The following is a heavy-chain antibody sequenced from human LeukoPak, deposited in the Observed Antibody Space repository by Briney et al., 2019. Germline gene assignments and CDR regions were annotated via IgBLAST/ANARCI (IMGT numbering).Heavy chain of an antibody. CDR3: ARSLWPEDY. CDR2: IQKDGSDK. CDR1: GFTFDDYG. Sequence: GGSLRLSCAASGFTFDDYGMNWVRQAPGKGLEWVANIQKDGSDKYYVDSVKGRFTISRDNAKNSLYLQMNSLRAEDSAVYYCARSLWPEDYWGQGTLVTVSS. D-gene: IGHD2-21*01. J-gene: IGHJ4*02. V-gene: IGHV3-7*01.